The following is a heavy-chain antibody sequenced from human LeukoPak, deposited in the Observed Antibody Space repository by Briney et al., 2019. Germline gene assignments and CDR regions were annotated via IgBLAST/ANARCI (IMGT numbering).Heavy chain of an antibody. CDR3: VCHYSSDYYGWFEY. D-gene: IGHD3-22*01. V-gene: IGHV3-20*04. Sequence: GGSLRLSCAASGCIFQDFGVGWLRQVAGKGLQWVSGISWNGVSRAYADSVKGRFTISRDNANNSLYLQIHSLRDEDTAFYYCVCHYSSDYYGWFEYWGRGALVTVSS. J-gene: IGHJ4*02. CDR1: GCIFQDFG. CDR2: ISWNGVSR.